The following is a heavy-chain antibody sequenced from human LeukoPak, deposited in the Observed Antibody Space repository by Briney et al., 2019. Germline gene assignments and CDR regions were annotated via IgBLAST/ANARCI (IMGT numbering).Heavy chain of an antibody. CDR2: IRYDGSNK. Sequence: GGSLRLSCAASGFIFSSYGMHWVRQAPGKGLEWVAFIRYDGSNKYYADSVKGRFTISRDNSKNTLYLQMNSLRAEDTAVYYCAKDSIAAAHDYYYYMDVWGKGTTVTISS. CDR3: AKDSIAAAHDYYYYMDV. J-gene: IGHJ6*03. V-gene: IGHV3-30*02. D-gene: IGHD6-13*01. CDR1: GFIFSSYG.